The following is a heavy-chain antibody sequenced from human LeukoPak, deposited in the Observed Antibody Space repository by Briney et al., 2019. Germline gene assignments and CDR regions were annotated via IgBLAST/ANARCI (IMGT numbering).Heavy chain of an antibody. D-gene: IGHD4-17*01. CDR3: ARGARGTVTTYYFDY. CDR1: GYTFTGYY. CDR2: INPNSGGT. Sequence: ASVKVSCKASGYTFTGYYMHWVRQAPGQGLEWMGWINPNSGGTNYAQKFQSRVTMTRDTSISTAYMELSRLRSDDTAVYYCARGARGTVTTYYFDYWGQGTLVTVSS. J-gene: IGHJ4*02. V-gene: IGHV1-2*02.